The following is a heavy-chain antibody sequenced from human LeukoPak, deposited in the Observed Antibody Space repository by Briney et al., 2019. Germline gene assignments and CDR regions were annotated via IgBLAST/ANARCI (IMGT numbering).Heavy chain of an antibody. CDR1: GFTFGDYA. CDR2: IRSKAYGGTT. J-gene: IGHJ4*02. D-gene: IGHD2-21*02. V-gene: IGHV3-49*03. CDR3: TRGAYQQLGYNNVVTAILGGGLGPFDY. Sequence: PGGSLRLSCTASGFTFGDYAMSWFRQAPGKGLEWVGFIRSKAYGGTTEYAASVKGRFTISRDDSKSIAYLQMNSLKTEDTAVYYCTRGAYQQLGYNNVVTAILGGGLGPFDYWGQGTLVTVSS.